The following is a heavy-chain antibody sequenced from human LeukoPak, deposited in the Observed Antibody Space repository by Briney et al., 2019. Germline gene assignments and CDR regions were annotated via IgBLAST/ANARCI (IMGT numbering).Heavy chain of an antibody. V-gene: IGHV3-53*01. CDR2: IYSGGST. CDR3: ARTMVRDLMVGWFDP. D-gene: IGHD3-10*01. CDR1: GFTVSSNY. J-gene: IGHJ5*02. Sequence: GGSLRLSCAASGFTVSSNYMSWVRQAPGKGLEWVSVIYSGGSTYYADSEKGRFTISRDNSKNTLYLQMNSLRAEDTAVYYCARTMVRDLMVGWFDPWGQGTLVTVSS.